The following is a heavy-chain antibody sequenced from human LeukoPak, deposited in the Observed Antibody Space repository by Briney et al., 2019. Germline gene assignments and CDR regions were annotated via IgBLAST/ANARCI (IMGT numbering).Heavy chain of an antibody. Sequence: SETLSLTCAVYGGSFSGYYWSWIRQPPGKGLEWIGTIYYSGSTYYNPSLKSRVTIFVDTSKNQFSLKLNSVTAADTAVYYCVRRGGVRTGWFDPWGQGTLVTVSS. V-gene: IGHV4-34*01. CDR3: VRRGGVRTGWFDP. CDR1: GGSFSGYY. D-gene: IGHD3-10*01. CDR2: IYYSGST. J-gene: IGHJ5*02.